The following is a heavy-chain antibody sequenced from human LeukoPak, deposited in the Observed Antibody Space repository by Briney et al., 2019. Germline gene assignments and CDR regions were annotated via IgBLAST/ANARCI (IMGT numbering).Heavy chain of an antibody. D-gene: IGHD2-2*01. V-gene: IGHV3-23*01. J-gene: IGHJ4*02. CDR3: AKDGPQSEYQPLGSSDY. Sequence: GGSLRLSCAASGFTFSSYAMSWVRQAPGKGLEWVSAISGSGGSIYYADSVKGRFTISRDNSKNTLYLQMNSLRAEDTAVYYCAKDGPQSEYQPLGSSDYWGQGTLVTVSS. CDR1: GFTFSSYA. CDR2: ISGSGGSI.